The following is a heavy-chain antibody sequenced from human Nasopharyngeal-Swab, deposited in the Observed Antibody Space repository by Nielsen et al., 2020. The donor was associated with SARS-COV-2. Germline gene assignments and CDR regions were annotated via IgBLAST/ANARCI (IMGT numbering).Heavy chain of an antibody. J-gene: IGHJ4*02. Sequence: SETLSLTCTVSGGSISSSSYYWGWIRQPPGKGLEWIGSIYYSGSTYYNPSLKSRVTISVDTSKNQFSLRLSSVTAADTAVYYCARDGIQLWRWWGQGTLVTVSS. CDR1: GGSISSSSYY. CDR2: IYYSGST. CDR3: ARDGIQLWRW. D-gene: IGHD5-18*01. V-gene: IGHV4-39*07.